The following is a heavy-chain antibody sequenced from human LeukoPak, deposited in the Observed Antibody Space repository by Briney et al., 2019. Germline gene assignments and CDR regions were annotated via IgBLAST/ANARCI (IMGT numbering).Heavy chain of an antibody. V-gene: IGHV3-23*01. CDR3: AKGRGPSSSWSYFDY. J-gene: IGHJ4*02. CDR2: NSGSGGRT. Sequence: GDSLTLSCAASGFTLSSYAMSWLRQAPGKGLEWVSANSGSGGRTYYADHVKGRFTISRDNYKNTLYLQMNSLRAEDTAVYYCAKGRGPSSSWSYFDYWCQGTLVTVSS. CDR1: GFTLSSYA. D-gene: IGHD6-13*01.